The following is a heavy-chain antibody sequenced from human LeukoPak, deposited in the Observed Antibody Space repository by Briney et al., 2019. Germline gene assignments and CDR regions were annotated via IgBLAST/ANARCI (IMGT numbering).Heavy chain of an antibody. CDR3: ARGTAAAATFDY. J-gene: IGHJ4*02. CDR2: IKQDGSEK. D-gene: IGHD6-13*01. Sequence: GGSLRLSCAASGFTFSNYWMSWVRQAPGKGLEWVANIKQDGSEKYYVDSVEGRFTISRDNAKNSLYLQMNSLRAEDTAVYYCARGTAAAATFDYWGQGTLVTVSS. V-gene: IGHV3-7*03. CDR1: GFTFSNYW.